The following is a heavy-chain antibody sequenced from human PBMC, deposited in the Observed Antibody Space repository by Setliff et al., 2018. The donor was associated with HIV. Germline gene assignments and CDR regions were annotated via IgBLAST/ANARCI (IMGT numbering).Heavy chain of an antibody. D-gene: IGHD5-12*01. CDR3: TTTRYSGYDWPFY. V-gene: IGHV3-49*04. CDR1: GFTFGDYA. J-gene: IGHJ4*02. CDR2: IRSKAYGGTT. Sequence: GGSLRLSCTASGFTFGDYAMNWVRQAPGKGLEWVGFIRSKAYGGTTEYAASVKGRFTISRDDSKSIAYLQMNSLKTEDTAMYYCTTTRYSGYDWPFYWGQGTLVTVSS.